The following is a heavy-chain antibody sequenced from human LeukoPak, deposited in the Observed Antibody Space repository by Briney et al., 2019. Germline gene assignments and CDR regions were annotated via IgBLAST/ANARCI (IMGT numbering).Heavy chain of an antibody. CDR2: IKSKTDGGTT. J-gene: IGHJ5*01. CDR3: AKSTRITIFGVPPPDS. Sequence: GGSLRLSCAASGFTFSNAWMSWVRQAPGKGLEWVGRIKSKTDGGTTDYAAPVKGRFTISRDDSKNTLYLQMNSLRAEDTALYYCAKSTRITIFGVPPPDSWGQGTLVTVSS. D-gene: IGHD3-3*01. CDR1: GFTFSNAW. V-gene: IGHV3-15*01.